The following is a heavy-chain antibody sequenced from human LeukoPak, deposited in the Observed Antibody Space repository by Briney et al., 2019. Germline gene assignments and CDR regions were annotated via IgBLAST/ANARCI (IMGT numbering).Heavy chain of an antibody. D-gene: IGHD3-22*01. CDR2: ISSSRSTI. Sequence: GGSLRLSCAASGFTFSSYTMNWVRQAPGKGLEWVSYISSSRSTIYYADSVKGRFTISRDNAKNSLYLKMNSLRAEDTAVYYCARGWYYYDSSGYYYGSNWFDPWGQGTLVTVSS. J-gene: IGHJ5*02. CDR3: ARGWYYYDSSGYYYGSNWFDP. CDR1: GFTFSSYT. V-gene: IGHV3-48*04.